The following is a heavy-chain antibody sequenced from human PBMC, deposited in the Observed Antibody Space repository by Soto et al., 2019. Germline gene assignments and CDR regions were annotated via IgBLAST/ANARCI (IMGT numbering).Heavy chain of an antibody. CDR1: GFTFSSYD. CDR3: AKAQIGFLMEYYYGMDV. D-gene: IGHD2-8*01. V-gene: IGHV3-13*01. Sequence: GGSLRLSCAASGFTFSSYDMHWVRQDTGKGLEWVSAIGTAGDTYYADSVKGRFTISRDNSKNTLYLQMNSLRAEDTAVYYCAKAQIGFLMEYYYGMDVWGQGTTVTVSS. CDR2: IGTAGDT. J-gene: IGHJ6*02.